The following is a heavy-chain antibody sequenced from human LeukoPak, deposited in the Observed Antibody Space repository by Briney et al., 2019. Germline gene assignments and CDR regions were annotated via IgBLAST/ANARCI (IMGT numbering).Heavy chain of an antibody. CDR3: ARDLGYRSMVSWDFDY. V-gene: IGHV3-33*01. D-gene: IGHD3-10*01. CDR1: GFTFSSYG. Sequence: PGGSLRLSCAASGFTFSSYGMHWVRQAPGKGLEWVAVIWYDGSNKYYADSVKGRFTISRDNSKNTLYLQMNSLRAEDTAVYYCARDLGYRSMVSWDFDYWGQGTLVTVSS. CDR2: IWYDGSNK. J-gene: IGHJ4*02.